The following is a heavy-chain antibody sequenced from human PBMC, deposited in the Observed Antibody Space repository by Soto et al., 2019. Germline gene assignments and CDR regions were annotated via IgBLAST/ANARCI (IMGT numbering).Heavy chain of an antibody. V-gene: IGHV6-1*01. CDR2: TYYRSKWYN. D-gene: IGHD6-13*01. J-gene: IGHJ6*02. Sequence: LSLPCAISGDSVSSNSAAWNWIRQSPSRGLEWLGRTYYRSKWYNDYAVSVKSRITINPDTSKNQFSLQLNSVTPEDTAVYYCARVIAAAGTGFGYGMDVWGQGTTVTVSS. CDR1: GDSVSSNSAA. CDR3: ARVIAAAGTGFGYGMDV.